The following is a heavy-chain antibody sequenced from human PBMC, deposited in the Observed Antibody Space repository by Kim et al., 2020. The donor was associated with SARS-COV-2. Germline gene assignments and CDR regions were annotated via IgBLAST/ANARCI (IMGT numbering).Heavy chain of an antibody. V-gene: IGHV4-31*03. CDR3: ARAGHHENYFDY. J-gene: IGHJ4*02. CDR1: GGSISSGGYY. Sequence: SETLSLTCTVSGGSISSGGYYWSWIRQHPGKGLEWIGYIYYSGSTYYNPSLKSRVTISVDTSKNQFSLKLSSVTAADTAVYYCARAGHHENYFDYWGQGTLVTVSS. CDR2: IYYSGST. D-gene: IGHD3-10*01.